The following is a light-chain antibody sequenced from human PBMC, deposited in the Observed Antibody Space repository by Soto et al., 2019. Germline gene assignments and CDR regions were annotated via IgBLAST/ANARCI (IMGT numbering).Light chain of an antibody. Sequence: DIQMTQSPSTLSASVGDRVTITCRASQSISTWLAWYQQKPGKAPKLLIYDVSSLESGVPSRFSGSGSGTEFTLTISSLQPDDCAIYYCQQYNNFWTFGQGTKV. V-gene: IGKV1-5*01. CDR3: QQYNNFWT. J-gene: IGKJ1*01. CDR2: DVS. CDR1: QSISTW.